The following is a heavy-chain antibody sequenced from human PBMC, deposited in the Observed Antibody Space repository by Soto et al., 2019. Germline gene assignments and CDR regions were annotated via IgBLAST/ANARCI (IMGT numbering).Heavy chain of an antibody. Sequence: PSETLSLTCAVYGGSFINYYWNFFRQPPGKGLEWIGEIHPTGTAAYNPSLESRVTMSVDTSKNQFSLKLSSVTAADTAVYYCARGPDRAKVGYWGQGTLVTVSS. CDR2: IHPTGTA. V-gene: IGHV4-34*01. CDR1: GGSFINYY. J-gene: IGHJ4*02. CDR3: ARGPDRAKVGY. D-gene: IGHD5-18*01.